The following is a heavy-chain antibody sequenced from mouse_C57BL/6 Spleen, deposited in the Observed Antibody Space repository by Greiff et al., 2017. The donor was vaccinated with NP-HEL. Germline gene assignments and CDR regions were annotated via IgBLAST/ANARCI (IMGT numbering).Heavy chain of an antibody. CDR2: IDPSDSYT. CDR3: ALTTVYYFDY. J-gene: IGHJ2*01. D-gene: IGHD1-1*01. Sequence: QVQLQQPGAELVRPGTSVKLSCKASGYTFTSYWMHWVKQRPGQGLEWIGVIDPSDSYTNYNQKFKGKATLTVDTSSSTAYMQLSSLTSEDSAVYYCALTTVYYFDYWGQGTTLTVSS. V-gene: IGHV1-59*01. CDR1: GYTFTSYW.